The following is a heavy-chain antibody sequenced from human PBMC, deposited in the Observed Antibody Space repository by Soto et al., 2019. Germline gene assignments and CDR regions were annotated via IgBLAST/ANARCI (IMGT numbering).Heavy chain of an antibody. Sequence: QVQLVQSGAEVKKPGSSVKVSCKASGGTFSSYAISWVRQAPGQGLDWMGGIIPIFGTANYAQKFQGRVTITADESTSTAYMELSSLRSEDTAVYYCAREYRTQQLVLPWFDPWGQGTLVTVSS. CDR2: IIPIFGTA. CDR3: AREYRTQQLVLPWFDP. D-gene: IGHD6-13*01. CDR1: GGTFSSYA. J-gene: IGHJ5*02. V-gene: IGHV1-69*01.